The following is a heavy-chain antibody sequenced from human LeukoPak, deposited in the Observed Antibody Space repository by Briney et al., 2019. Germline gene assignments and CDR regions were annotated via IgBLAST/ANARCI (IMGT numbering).Heavy chain of an antibody. D-gene: IGHD6-13*01. V-gene: IGHV6-1*01. CDR3: ARATFSSSRLDY. Sequence: SQTLSLTCAISGDSVSSNTAAWNWIRQSPSRGLEWLGRTYYRSKWYNDYAVSVKSRITINPGTSKNQVSLQLNSLTPEDTAMYYCARATFSSSRLDYWGQGTLVTVSS. CDR2: TYYRSKWYN. CDR1: GDSVSSNTAA. J-gene: IGHJ4*02.